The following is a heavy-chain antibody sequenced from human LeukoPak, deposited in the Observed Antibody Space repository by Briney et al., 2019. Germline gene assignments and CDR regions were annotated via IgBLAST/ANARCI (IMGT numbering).Heavy chain of an antibody. CDR1: GGSFSGYY. CDR2: INHSGST. J-gene: IGHJ6*02. V-gene: IGHV4-34*01. CDR3: ARGTLFKFGGVIAPKCYYGMDV. D-gene: IGHD3-16*02. Sequence: SETLSLTCAVYGGSFSGYYWSWIRQPPGKGLEWIGEINHSGSTNYNPSLKSRVTISVDTSKNQFSLKLSSVTAADTAVYYCARGTLFKFGGVIAPKCYYGMDVWGQGTTVTVSS.